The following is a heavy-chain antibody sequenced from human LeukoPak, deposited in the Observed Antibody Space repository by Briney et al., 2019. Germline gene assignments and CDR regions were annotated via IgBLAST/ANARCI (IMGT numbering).Heavy chain of an antibody. V-gene: IGHV3-30*02. CDR2: IRYDGSDK. CDR3: AKEFSVRVHGKNNWLDP. Sequence: GGSLRLSCAASGFTFSTFAMNWVRQAPGKGLEWVAFIRYDGSDKYYADSVKGRFTISRDTSKNTLYLQMYSLKSEDTAVYYCAKEFSVRVHGKNNWLDPWGQGTLVTVSS. CDR1: GFTFSTFA. J-gene: IGHJ5*02. D-gene: IGHD1-1*01.